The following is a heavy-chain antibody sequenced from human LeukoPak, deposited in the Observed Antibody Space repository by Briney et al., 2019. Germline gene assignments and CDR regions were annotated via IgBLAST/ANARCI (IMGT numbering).Heavy chain of an antibody. CDR1: GYSISSGYY. Sequence: SETLSLTCAVSGYSISSGYYWGWIRQPPGKGLEWIGSIYHSGSTYYNPSLKSRVTISVDTSKNQFSLKLSSVTAADTAEYYCARPIAPRYYFDYWGQGTLVTVSS. J-gene: IGHJ4*02. CDR2: IYHSGST. V-gene: IGHV4-38-2*01. CDR3: ARPIAPRYYFDY.